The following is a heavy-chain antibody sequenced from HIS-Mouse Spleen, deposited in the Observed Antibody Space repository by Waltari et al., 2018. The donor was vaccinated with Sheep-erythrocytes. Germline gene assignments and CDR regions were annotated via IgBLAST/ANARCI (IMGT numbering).Heavy chain of an antibody. CDR3: ARGAFDI. CDR1: GFTFSSYA. J-gene: IGHJ3*02. CDR2: ISNDGSNK. Sequence: QVQLVESGGGVVQPGRSLRLSCAASGFTFSSYAMHWVRQAPGKGLELVAVISNDGSNKYYADSVKGRFTISRDNSKNTLYLQMNSLRAEDTAVYYCARGAFDIGGQGTMVTVSS. V-gene: IGHV3-30-3*01.